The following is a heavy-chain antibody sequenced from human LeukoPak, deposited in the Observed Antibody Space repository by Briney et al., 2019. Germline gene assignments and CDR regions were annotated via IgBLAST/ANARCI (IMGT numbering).Heavy chain of an antibody. Sequence: AASVKVSCTASGGTFSSYAISWVRQAPGQGLEWMGWISAYNGNTNYAQRLQGRVTMTTDTSTSTAYMELRSLRSDDTAVYYCARAIALTGFDSWGQGTLVTVSS. CDR1: GGTFSSYA. D-gene: IGHD6-19*01. CDR3: ARAIALTGFDS. J-gene: IGHJ4*02. CDR2: ISAYNGNT. V-gene: IGHV1-18*01.